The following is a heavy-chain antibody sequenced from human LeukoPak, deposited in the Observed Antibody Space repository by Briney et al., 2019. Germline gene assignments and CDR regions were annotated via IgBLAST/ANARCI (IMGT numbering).Heavy chain of an antibody. CDR3: ARDETGSGGDY. Sequence: PGGSLRLSCAASGFTFDDYAMHWVRQAPGKGLEWVSGISWNSGSIGYADSVKGRFTISRDNAKNSLYLQMNSLRAEDTAVYYCARDETGSGGDYWGQGTLVTVSS. V-gene: IGHV3-9*01. CDR2: ISWNSGSI. J-gene: IGHJ4*02. D-gene: IGHD2-15*01. CDR1: GFTFDDYA.